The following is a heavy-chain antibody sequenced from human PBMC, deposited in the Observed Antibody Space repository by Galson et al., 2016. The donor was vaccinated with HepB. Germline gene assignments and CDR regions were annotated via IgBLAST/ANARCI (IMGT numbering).Heavy chain of an antibody. CDR2: IIPMFETP. V-gene: IGHV1-69*13. D-gene: IGHD6-13*01. J-gene: IGHJ6*02. Sequence: SVKVSCKASGGTFYAYSISWVRQAPGQGLEWMGGIIPMFETPNYAQRFQDRVTISADESTRTAYMEMSSLRTEDTAVYYCVRAKRLKYSNTWYNYYGLDVWGQWTTVTVAS. CDR1: GGTFYAYS. CDR3: VRAKRLKYSNTWYNYYGLDV.